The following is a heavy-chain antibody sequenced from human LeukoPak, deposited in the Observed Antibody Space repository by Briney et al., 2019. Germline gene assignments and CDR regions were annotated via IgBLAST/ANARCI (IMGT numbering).Heavy chain of an antibody. V-gene: IGHV4-59*01. CDR1: GGSISSYY. Sequence: PSETLSLTCTVSGGSISSYYWSWIRQPPGKGLEWIGHIYYSGSTNYNPSLKSRVTISVDTSKNQFSLKLSSVTAADTAVYYCARVRWAATGNYYYYYMDVWGKGTTVTISS. J-gene: IGHJ6*03. CDR3: ARVRWAATGNYYYYYMDV. CDR2: IYYSGST. D-gene: IGHD2-15*01.